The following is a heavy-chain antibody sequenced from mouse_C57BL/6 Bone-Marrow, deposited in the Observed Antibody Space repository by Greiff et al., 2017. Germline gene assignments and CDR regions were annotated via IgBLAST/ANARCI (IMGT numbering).Heavy chain of an antibody. CDR2: IWWDDDK. V-gene: IGHV8-8*01. Sequence: QVTLKECGPGILQPSQTLSLTCSFSGFSLSTFGMGVGWIRQPSGKGLEWLAHIWWDDDKYYNPALKRRLTISKDTSKNQVFLKIANVDTADTATYYCARSYYGSSSSWFAYWGQGTLVTVSA. CDR1: GFSLSTFGMG. CDR3: ARSYYGSSSSWFAY. D-gene: IGHD1-1*01. J-gene: IGHJ3*01.